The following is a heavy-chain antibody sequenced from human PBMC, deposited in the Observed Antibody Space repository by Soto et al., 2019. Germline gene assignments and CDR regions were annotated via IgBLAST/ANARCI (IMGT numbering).Heavy chain of an antibody. V-gene: IGHV3-7*01. J-gene: IGHJ4*02. CDR2: IKQDGSEK. CDR1: GISFSNYW. CDR3: ANELRGHY. Sequence: EEQLVESGGGLVQPGGSLRLSCAASGISFSNYWMNWVRQAPGKGLEWVANIKQDGSEKYYVDSVKGRFTISRDNAKNSLYLQMNSLRVEDTAVYYCANELRGHYWGQGTLVTVSS. D-gene: IGHD1-7*01.